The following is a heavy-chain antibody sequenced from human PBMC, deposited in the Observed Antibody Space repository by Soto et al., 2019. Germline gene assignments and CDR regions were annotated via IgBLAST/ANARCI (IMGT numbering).Heavy chain of an antibody. CDR2: IYYSGST. CDR1: GGSVSSGSYY. D-gene: IGHD3-22*01. V-gene: IGHV4-61*01. CDR3: ARGEDSDYYDSSGSIYWFDP. J-gene: IGHJ5*02. Sequence: SETLSLTCTVSGGSVSSGSYYWSWLRQPPGKGLEWIGYIYYSGSTNYNPSLKSRVTISVDTSKNQFPLKLSSVTAADTAVYYCARGEDSDYYDSSGSIYWFDPWGQGTLVTVSS.